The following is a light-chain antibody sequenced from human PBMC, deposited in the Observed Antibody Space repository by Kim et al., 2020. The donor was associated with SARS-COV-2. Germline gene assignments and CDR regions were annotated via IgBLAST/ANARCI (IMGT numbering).Light chain of an antibody. V-gene: IGLV4-69*01. CDR3: QTWGADIVI. Sequence: ASVKLTCTLSSGHSTDAIAWHQEQPEKGARYLMKLSSDGSHSKGDGIPDRFSGSSSGAERYLTISSLQSEDEADYYCQTWGADIVIFGGGTQLTVL. CDR1: SGHSTDA. CDR2: LSSDGSH. J-gene: IGLJ2*01.